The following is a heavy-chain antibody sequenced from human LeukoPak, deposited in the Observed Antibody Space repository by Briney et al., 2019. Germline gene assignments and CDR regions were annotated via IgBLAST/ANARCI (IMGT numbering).Heavy chain of an antibody. Sequence: ASVKVSCKASGYTFTSYGISWVRQAPGQGLERMGWISAYNGNTNYAQKLQGRVTMTTDTSTSTAYMELRSLRSEDTAVYYCARDNSVGDNAWWFDPWGQGTLVTVSS. CDR1: GYTFTSYG. CDR2: ISAYNGNT. J-gene: IGHJ5*02. V-gene: IGHV1-18*01. CDR3: ARDNSVGDNAWWFDP. D-gene: IGHD1-26*01.